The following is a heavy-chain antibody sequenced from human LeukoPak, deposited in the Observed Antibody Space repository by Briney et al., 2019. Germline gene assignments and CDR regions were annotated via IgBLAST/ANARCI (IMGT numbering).Heavy chain of an antibody. V-gene: IGHV4-39*01. CDR2: IFYSGST. J-gene: IGHJ4*02. CDR1: GGSISSSSHF. CDR3: ASRARRYYFDY. Sequence: SETLSLTCTVSGGSISSSSHFWGWIRQPPGKGLEWIGSIFYSGSTYYNPSLKSRVTISVDTSKAQFSLKLTSVTATDTAVYYCASRARRYYFDYWGQGTLVTVSS.